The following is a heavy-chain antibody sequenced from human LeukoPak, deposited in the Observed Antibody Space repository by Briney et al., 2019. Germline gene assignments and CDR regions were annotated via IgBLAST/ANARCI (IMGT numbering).Heavy chain of an antibody. Sequence: PSETLSLTCTVSSGSISSHYWSWIRQPPGKGLEWIGYIYYSGSTNYNPSLKSRVTISVDTSKNQFSLKLSSVTAADTAVYYCARVKGDILTGYYVHYYYYMDVWGKGTTVTVSS. D-gene: IGHD3-9*01. CDR1: SGSISSHY. CDR2: IYYSGST. J-gene: IGHJ6*03. CDR3: ARVKGDILTGYYVHYYYYMDV. V-gene: IGHV4-59*11.